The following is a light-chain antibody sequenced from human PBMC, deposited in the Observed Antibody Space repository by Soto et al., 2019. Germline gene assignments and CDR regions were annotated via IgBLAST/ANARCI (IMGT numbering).Light chain of an antibody. CDR3: QQSYSSLRT. CDR1: QSISSN. V-gene: IGKV1-39*01. J-gene: IGKJ1*01. Sequence: DIQMSQSPSALSASLGDRVTMTCPASQSISSNLNWYQQKPGRAPKILIFAASSLQSGVPSRFSGSGSGTDFTLTISTLQPEDFATYYCQQSYSSLRTFGQGTKVDIK. CDR2: AAS.